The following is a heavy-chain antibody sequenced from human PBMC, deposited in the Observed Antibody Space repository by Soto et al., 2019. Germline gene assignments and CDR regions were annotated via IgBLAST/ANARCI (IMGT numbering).Heavy chain of an antibody. CDR3: GRLGDYFQAFGP. J-gene: IGHJ4*02. CDR2: IYYSGST. CDR1: GVSISSYY. V-gene: IGHV4-59*08. D-gene: IGHD2-21*01. Sequence: PSETLSLTCTGSGVSISSYYWSWIRQPPGKGLEWIGYIYYSGSTNYNPSLKSRFTNSVHTSKNQFALKLSSVTAAETAGYTLGRLGDYFQAFGPWGQGIQVNVSS.